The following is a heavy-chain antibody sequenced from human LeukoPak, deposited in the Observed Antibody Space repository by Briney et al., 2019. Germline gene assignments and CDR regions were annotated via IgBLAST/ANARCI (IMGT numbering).Heavy chain of an antibody. J-gene: IGHJ4*02. CDR2: ISYDGGNK. CDR3: VSLGYSSSSVRY. Sequence: PGGSLRLSCAASGFAFSSYGMHWVRQAPGKGLEWVAIISYDGGNKYYTDSVKGRFTISRDNSKNTLYLQMNSLRAEDTAVYFCVSLGYSSSSVRYWGQGTLVTVSS. D-gene: IGHD6-6*01. CDR1: GFAFSSYG. V-gene: IGHV3-30*19.